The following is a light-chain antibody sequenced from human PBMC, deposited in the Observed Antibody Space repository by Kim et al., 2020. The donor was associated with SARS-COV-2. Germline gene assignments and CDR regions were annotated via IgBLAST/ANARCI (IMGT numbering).Light chain of an antibody. CDR2: GAS. CDR1: QSVSSSY. J-gene: IGKJ1*01. CDR3: QQYGNSPHT. V-gene: IGKV3-20*01. Sequence: EIVLTQSPGTLSLSPGERATLSCRASQSVSSSYLAWYQQKPGQAPRLLIYGASSRATGVPDRFSGSGSGTDFTLTITGLEPEDFAVYYCQQYGNSPHTFGQGTKVDIK.